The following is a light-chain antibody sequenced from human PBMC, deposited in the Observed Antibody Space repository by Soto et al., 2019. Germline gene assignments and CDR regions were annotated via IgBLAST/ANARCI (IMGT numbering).Light chain of an antibody. V-gene: IGKV1-39*01. CDR1: QSISSH. CDR3: HHRYITPLYA. CDR2: ASY. Sequence: DIQITQSPSSLSASVGDRVTINCRASQSISSHLNWSQHKQVRPASLLIFASYILEGGVPSRFSGSASDTYFSLVIDSLQPEDVATYYYHHRYITPLYAFGQVTNVEI. J-gene: IGKJ2*01.